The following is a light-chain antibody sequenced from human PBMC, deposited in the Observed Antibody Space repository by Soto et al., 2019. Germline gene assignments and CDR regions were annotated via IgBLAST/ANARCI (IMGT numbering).Light chain of an antibody. V-gene: IGKV3D-20*02. CDR2: SAT. J-gene: IGKJ5*01. CDR1: QSVSSSY. Sequence: EIVLTQSPGTLSLSPGERATLSCRSSQSVSSSYLAWYQQKPGQAPRLXIYSATKRATGIPDRFSGSGSGTDFTLTISRLEPEDFAVYYCQQRSNWPPTFGQGTRLEIK. CDR3: QQRSNWPPT.